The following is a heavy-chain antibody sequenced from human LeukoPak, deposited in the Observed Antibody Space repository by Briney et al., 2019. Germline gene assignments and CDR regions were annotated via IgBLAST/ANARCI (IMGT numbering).Heavy chain of an antibody. D-gene: IGHD2-2*01. J-gene: IGHJ3*02. CDR2: IGQDGTEK. V-gene: IGHV3-7*01. CDR3: ARGYCSGTSCFGAFDM. CDR1: GFNFSSHW. Sequence: GGSLRLSCAASGFNFSSHWMSWVRQAPGKGLEWVANIGQDGTEKNYVDSVKGRFTISRDNAKNSLYLQMSSLRAEDTAVYHCARGYCSGTSCFGAFDMRGQGTMVPVSS.